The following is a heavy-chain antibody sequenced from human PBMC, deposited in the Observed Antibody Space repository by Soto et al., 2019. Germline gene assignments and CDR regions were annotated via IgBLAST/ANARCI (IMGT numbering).Heavy chain of an antibody. CDR3: ARGIERNGCLD. Sequence: GGSLRLSCAASGFTFSSYGMRWVRQAPGKGLVWVSRINSNGSSTSYADPVKGRFTISRDNAKNTLYLQMNSLRAEDTAVYYCARGIERNGCLDWGQGTLVTVSS. CDR1: GFTFSSYG. D-gene: IGHD6-19*01. J-gene: IGHJ4*02. CDR2: INSNGSST. V-gene: IGHV3-74*01.